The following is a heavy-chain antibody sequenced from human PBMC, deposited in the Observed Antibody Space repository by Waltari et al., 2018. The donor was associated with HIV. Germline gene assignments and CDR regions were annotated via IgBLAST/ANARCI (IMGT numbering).Heavy chain of an antibody. V-gene: IGHV1-69*01. Sequence: QVQLVQSGAEVKKPGSSVKVSCKASGGTFSSYAIRWVRRAPGQGHVWVGGTSPRFGTTNYPRKFQGRCAISADESASTVSMELSSLRSEDTAVYYCARVRRIIFVDSSDFGYFDLWGRGTLVTVSS. CDR2: TSPRFGTT. CDR3: ARVRRIIFVDSSDFGYFDL. J-gene: IGHJ2*01. D-gene: IGHD3-22*01. CDR1: GGTFSSYA.